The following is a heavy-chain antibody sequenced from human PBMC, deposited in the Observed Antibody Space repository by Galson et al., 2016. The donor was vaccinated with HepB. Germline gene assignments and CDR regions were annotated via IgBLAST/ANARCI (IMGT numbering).Heavy chain of an antibody. D-gene: IGHD6-13*01. CDR2: VFYSGDT. V-gene: IGHV4-39*01. Sequence: ETLSLTCTVSGASITSRAFYWAWVRQSPGTGLEWIGSVFYSGDTHYNPSLRSRVTISVDTSKNQFSLKLSSVTAADTAVYYCARHRSIAAAGGFDPWGQGTLVTVSS. CDR3: ARHRSIAAAGGFDP. J-gene: IGHJ5*02. CDR1: GASITSRAFY.